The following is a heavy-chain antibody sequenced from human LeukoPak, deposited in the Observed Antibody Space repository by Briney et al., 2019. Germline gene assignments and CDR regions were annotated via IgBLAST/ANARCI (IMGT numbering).Heavy chain of an antibody. CDR2: INPSGGST. Sequence: GASVKVSCKASGYTFTSYYMHWVRQAPGQGLEWMGIINPSGGSTSYAQKFQGRVTMTRDTSTSTVYMELSSLRSEDTAVYYCARDSCSSTSCYVLDYWGQGTQVTVSS. CDR3: ARDSCSSTSCYVLDY. J-gene: IGHJ4*02. V-gene: IGHV1-46*01. CDR1: GYTFTSYY. D-gene: IGHD2-2*01.